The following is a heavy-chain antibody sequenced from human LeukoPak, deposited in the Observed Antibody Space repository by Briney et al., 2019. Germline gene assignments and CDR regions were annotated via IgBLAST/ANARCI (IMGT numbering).Heavy chain of an antibody. CDR1: GFTFSSYS. CDR3: ARDCLDTAMVLPFDY. V-gene: IGHV3-21*01. CDR2: ISSSSSYI. D-gene: IGHD5-18*01. J-gene: IGHJ4*02. Sequence: PGGSLRLSCAASGFTFSSYSMNWVRQAPGKGLEWVSSISSSSSYIYYADSVKGRFTISRDNAKNSLYLQMNSLRAEDTAVYYCARDCLDTAMVLPFDYWGQGTLVTVSS.